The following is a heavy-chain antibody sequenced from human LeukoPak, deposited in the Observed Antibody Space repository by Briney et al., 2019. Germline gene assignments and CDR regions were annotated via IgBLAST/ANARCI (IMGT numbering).Heavy chain of an antibody. CDR1: SGSISSYY. V-gene: IGHV4-59*08. CDR2: IYYSGST. J-gene: IGHJ6*02. Sequence: SETLSLTCTVSSGSISSYYWSWIRQPPGEGLEWIGYIYYSGSTNYNPSLKSRVTISVDTSKNQFSLKLSSVTAADTAVYYCARLTYYYGMDVWGQGTTVTVSS. CDR3: ARLTYYYGMDV.